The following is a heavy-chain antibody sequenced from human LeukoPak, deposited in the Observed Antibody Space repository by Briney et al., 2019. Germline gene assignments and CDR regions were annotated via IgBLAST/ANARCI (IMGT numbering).Heavy chain of an antibody. J-gene: IGHJ5*02. CDR2: ISAYNGNT. CDR1: GYTFTSYG. D-gene: IGHD4-17*01. CDR3: ARDRATVTTGWFDP. V-gene: IGHV1-18*01. Sequence: ASVKVSCEASGYTFTSYGISWVRQAPGQGLEWMGWISAYNGNTNYAQKLQGRVTMATDTSTSTAYMELRSLRSDDTAVYYCARDRATVTTGWFDPWGQGTLVTVSS.